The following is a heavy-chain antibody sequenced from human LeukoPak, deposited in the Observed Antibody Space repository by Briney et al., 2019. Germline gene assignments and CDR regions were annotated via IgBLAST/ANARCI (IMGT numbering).Heavy chain of an antibody. CDR3: ARARYAGYSYSNDY. D-gene: IGHD5-18*01. CDR2: ICYDGSNE. V-gene: IGHV3-33*01. J-gene: IGHJ4*02. CDR1: GFTFSGYG. Sequence: PGGSRRLSCAASGFTFSGYGMHWVRQAPGKGLEWVAVICYDGSNEYYADSVKGRFTISRDNSKNTLYLQMNSLRAEDTAVYYCARARYAGYSYSNDYWGQGTLVTVSS.